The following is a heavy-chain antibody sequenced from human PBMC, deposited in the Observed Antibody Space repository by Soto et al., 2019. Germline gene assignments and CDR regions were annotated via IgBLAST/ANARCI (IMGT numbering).Heavy chain of an antibody. V-gene: IGHV4-59*08. J-gene: IGHJ6*02. CDR3: ARQGFGSLHGLVDV. Sequence: PSETLSLTCPVSDGSIINHYCSWFRQPPGKGLEWIGYISHSGSTSYNPSLMSRVTMSVDTSKTQFSLMLDSVTATDTAVYYCARQGFGSLHGLVDVWGQGTTVTVSS. CDR2: ISHSGST. D-gene: IGHD3-10*01. CDR1: DGSIINHY.